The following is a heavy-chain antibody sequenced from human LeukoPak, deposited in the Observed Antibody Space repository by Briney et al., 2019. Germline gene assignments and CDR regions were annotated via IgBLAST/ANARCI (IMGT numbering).Heavy chain of an antibody. J-gene: IGHJ3*02. CDR2: ISWNSGSI. CDR3: AKALWFGELLRDDAFDI. Sequence: PGGSLRLSCAASGFTFDDYAMHWVRQAPGKGLEWVSGISWNSGSIGYADSVKGRFTISRDNAKNSLYLQMNSLRAEDTALYYCAKALWFGELLRDDAFDIWGQGTMVTVSS. CDR1: GFTFDDYA. V-gene: IGHV3-9*01. D-gene: IGHD3-10*01.